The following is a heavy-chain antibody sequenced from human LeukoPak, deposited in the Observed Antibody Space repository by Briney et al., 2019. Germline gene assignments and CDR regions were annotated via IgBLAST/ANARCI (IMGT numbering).Heavy chain of an antibody. Sequence: GGSLRLSWAASGFTFSSYAMSWVRQAPGKGLEWISSITGSGASNYYADSVKGRFIISRDNSKNTLYLQMNSLRAEDTAVYYCAKLDYYDTHWGQGTLVTVSP. CDR3: AKLDYYDTH. CDR2: ITGSGASN. V-gene: IGHV3-23*01. D-gene: IGHD3-22*01. J-gene: IGHJ4*02. CDR1: GFTFSSYA.